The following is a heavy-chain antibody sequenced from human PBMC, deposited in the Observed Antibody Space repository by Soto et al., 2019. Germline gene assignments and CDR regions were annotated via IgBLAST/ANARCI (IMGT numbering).Heavy chain of an antibody. D-gene: IGHD2-2*02. CDR1: RGTFSSYT. CDR2: IIPILGIA. CDR3: AIGYCSSTSCYKAPFDY. Sequence: SVKFSCTASRGTFSSYTISWVRQAPGQGLEWMGRIIPILGIANYAQKFQGRVTITADKSTSAAYMDLSSLISEDTSVYYCAIGYCSSTSCYKAPFDYWGQGTLVTVSS. V-gene: IGHV1-69*02. J-gene: IGHJ4*02.